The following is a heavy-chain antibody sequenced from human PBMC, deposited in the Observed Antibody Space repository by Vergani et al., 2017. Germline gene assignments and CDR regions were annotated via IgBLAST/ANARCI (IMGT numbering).Heavy chain of an antibody. CDR1: GGSFNTYY. CDR3: ASNPRLGGDVVDS. D-gene: IGHD3-16*01. J-gene: IGHJ4*02. CDR2: IYSTGST. V-gene: IGHV4-59*13. Sequence: QVQLKESGPGLVKPSETLSLTCTVSGGSFNTYYWSWIRQSPGKGLEWIGYIYSTGSTNYNPSLNSRVTMSVDTSKNQFSLKLRSVTAADTAVYFCASNPRLGGDVVDSWGQGTLVTVSS.